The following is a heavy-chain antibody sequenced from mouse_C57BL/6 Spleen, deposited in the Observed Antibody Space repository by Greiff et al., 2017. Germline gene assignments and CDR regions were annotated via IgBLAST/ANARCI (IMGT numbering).Heavy chain of an antibody. D-gene: IGHD1-1*01. CDR1: GFTFSSYA. Sequence: EVNLVESGGGLVKPGGSLKLSCAASGFTFSSYAMSWVRQTPEKRLEWVATISDGGSYTYYPDNVKGRFTISRDNAKNNLYLQMSHLKSEDTAMYYCASPTAAVVGAMDYWGQGTSVTVSS. J-gene: IGHJ4*01. V-gene: IGHV5-4*03. CDR2: ISDGGSYT. CDR3: ASPTAAVVGAMDY.